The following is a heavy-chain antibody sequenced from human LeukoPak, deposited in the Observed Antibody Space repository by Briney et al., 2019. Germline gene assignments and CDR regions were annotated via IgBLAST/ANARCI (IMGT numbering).Heavy chain of an antibody. J-gene: IGHJ6*04. D-gene: IGHD6-19*01. V-gene: IGHV1-18*01. CDR3: ARDSSGWDYYYYGMDV. CDR2: ISAYNGNT. CDR1: GYTFTSYG. Sequence: ASVKVSCKASGYTFTSYGISWVRPAPGQGLEWMGWISAYNGNTNYAQKLQGRVTMTTDTSTSTAYMELRSLRSDDTAVYYCARDSSGWDYYYYGMDVWGEGTTAPVSS.